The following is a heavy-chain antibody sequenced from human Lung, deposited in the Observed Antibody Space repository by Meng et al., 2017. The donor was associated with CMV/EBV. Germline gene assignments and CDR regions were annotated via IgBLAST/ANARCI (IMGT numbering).Heavy chain of an antibody. CDR3: ARDNWNYDQKLFDY. D-gene: IGHD1-7*01. V-gene: IGHV4-38-2*02. Sequence: GSLRLXCTVPGYSISSGYYWGWIRQPPGKGLEWIGSIYHSGSTYYNPSLKSRVTISVDTSKNQFSLKLSAVTAADTAVYYCARDNWNYDQKLFDYWGQGTLVTVSS. J-gene: IGHJ4*02. CDR1: GYSISSGYY. CDR2: IYHSGST.